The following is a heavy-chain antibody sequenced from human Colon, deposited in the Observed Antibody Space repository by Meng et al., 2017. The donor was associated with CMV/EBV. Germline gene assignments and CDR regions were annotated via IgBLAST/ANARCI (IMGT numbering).Heavy chain of an antibody. D-gene: IGHD3-9*01. V-gene: IGHV3-64D*06. CDR1: GFTFSSYA. J-gene: IGHJ6*04. CDR3: VKVGSGRDWLTPMDV. Sequence: GESLKISCSASGFTFSSYAMHWVRQAPGKGLEYVSAISSNGGSTYYADSVKGRFTISRDNSKNTLYLQMSSLRAEDTAVYYCVKVGSGRDWLTPMDVWGKGTTVTVSS. CDR2: ISSNGGST.